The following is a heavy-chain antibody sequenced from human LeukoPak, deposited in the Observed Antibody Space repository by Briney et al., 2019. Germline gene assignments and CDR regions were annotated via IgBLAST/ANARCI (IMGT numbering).Heavy chain of an antibody. CDR2: IEQDGSQK. Sequence: GGSLRLSCAASGFTFSSYWMNWVRQAPGKGLEWVANIEQDGSQKYYVDSVKGRFSISRGNAKNSLYLQMDSLRAEDTAVYYCARDFNWGIFDYWGQGILVTVSS. J-gene: IGHJ4*02. CDR1: GFTFSSYW. V-gene: IGHV3-7*01. D-gene: IGHD7-27*01. CDR3: ARDFNWGIFDY.